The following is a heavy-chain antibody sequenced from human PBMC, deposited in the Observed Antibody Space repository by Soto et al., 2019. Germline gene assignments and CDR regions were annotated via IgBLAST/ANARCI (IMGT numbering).Heavy chain of an antibody. CDR2: IYPGDSDT. J-gene: IGHJ4*02. V-gene: IGHV5-51*01. CDR1: GHSFTSYW. CDR3: ARQRLWGTSGYYYFEN. D-gene: IGHD3-22*01. Sequence: GESLKISCKGSGHSFTSYWIGWVRQMPGKGLEWMGIIYPGDSDTRYSPSFQGQVTITVDKSINTAYLQWSRLKASDTAIYYCARQRLWGTSGYYYFENWGQGTLVTVSS.